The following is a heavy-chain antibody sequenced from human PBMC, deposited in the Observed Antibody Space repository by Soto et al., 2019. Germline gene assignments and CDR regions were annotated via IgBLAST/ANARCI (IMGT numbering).Heavy chain of an antibody. J-gene: IGHJ4*02. V-gene: IGHV3-23*01. D-gene: IGHD5-12*01. CDR2: ISGSGGST. CDR1: GFTFSSDA. Sequence: GGSLRLSCAASGFTFSSDAMSWVRQAPGKGLEWVSTISGSGGSTYYADSMKGRFTISRDNSKNTVFLQMNSLRAEDTAIYYCAKGGYTSPFDYWGLGNLVTVSS. CDR3: AKGGYTSPFDY.